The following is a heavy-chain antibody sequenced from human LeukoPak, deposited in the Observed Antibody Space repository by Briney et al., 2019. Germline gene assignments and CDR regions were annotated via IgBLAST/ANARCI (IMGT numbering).Heavy chain of an antibody. J-gene: IGHJ6*03. CDR1: GFSFDDHA. CDR3: AKDESTSPYFYYYMDV. CDR2: ISWNSGSM. Sequence: GRSLRLSCAASGFSFDDHAMHWVRQAPGKGLEWVSGISWNSGSMGYADSVKGRFTISRDNAKNSLYLQMNSLRAEDTALYYCAKDESTSPYFYYYMDVWGKGATVTVSS. V-gene: IGHV3-9*01. D-gene: IGHD2-2*01.